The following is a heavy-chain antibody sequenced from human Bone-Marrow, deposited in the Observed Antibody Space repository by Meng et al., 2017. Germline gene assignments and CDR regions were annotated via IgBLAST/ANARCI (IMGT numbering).Heavy chain of an antibody. CDR1: GFTFTSSA. J-gene: IGHJ3*02. V-gene: IGHV1-58*01. CDR2: IDVGSGNT. Sequence: SVKVSCKASGFTFTSSAVQWVRQARGQRLEWIGWIDVGSGNTNYAQKFQERVTITRDMSTSTAYMKLSSLRSEDTAVCYCAADPFGWDAFDIWGQGTMVTVSS. D-gene: IGHD6-19*01. CDR3: AADPFGWDAFDI.